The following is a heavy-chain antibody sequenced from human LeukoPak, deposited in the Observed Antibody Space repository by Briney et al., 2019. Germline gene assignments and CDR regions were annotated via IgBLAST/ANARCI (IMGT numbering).Heavy chain of an antibody. CDR1: GFTFSSYA. J-gene: IGHJ4*02. Sequence: GGSLRLSCAASGFTFSSYAMSWVRQAPGKGLEWVSAISGSGGSTYYADSVKGRFTISRDNSKNTLNLQMNSLRAEDTAVYYCAKTEQWLVRNLFDYWGQGTLVTVSS. CDR2: ISGSGGST. V-gene: IGHV3-23*01. CDR3: AKTEQWLVRNLFDY. D-gene: IGHD6-19*01.